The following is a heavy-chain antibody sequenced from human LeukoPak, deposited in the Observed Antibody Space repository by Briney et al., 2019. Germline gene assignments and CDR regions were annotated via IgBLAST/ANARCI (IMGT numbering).Heavy chain of an antibody. CDR2: IKPDGSDK. D-gene: IGHD1-7*01. Sequence: GGSLRLSCTASGFTFRNYWMNWVRQAPGKGLEGVANIKPDGSDKRYVDSAKGRFTISRDNAKTSLFLQMDSLRAEDTAVYYCARVLGTDEGADYWGQGTLVTVSS. J-gene: IGHJ4*02. CDR1: GFTFRNYW. V-gene: IGHV3-7*04. CDR3: ARVLGTDEGADY.